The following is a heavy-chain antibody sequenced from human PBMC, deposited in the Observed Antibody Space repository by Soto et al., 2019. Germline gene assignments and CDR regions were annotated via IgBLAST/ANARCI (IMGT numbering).Heavy chain of an antibody. D-gene: IGHD6-13*01. CDR1: GYTFTNFG. CDR2: ISAFNGHT. V-gene: IGHV1-18*01. CDR3: AREPPRATAGLNYFDP. J-gene: IGHJ5*02. Sequence: QVQLVQSGTEVKKPGASVKVSCKTSGYTFTNFGISWVRQAPGQGLEWMGWISAFNGHTHHAQKFQGTVTLTTDTSTTTAFLELRSLRSDDTAVYYCAREPPRATAGLNYFDPWGQGTLVSVSS.